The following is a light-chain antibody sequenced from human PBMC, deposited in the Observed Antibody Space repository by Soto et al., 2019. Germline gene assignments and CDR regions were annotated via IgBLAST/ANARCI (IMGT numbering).Light chain of an antibody. J-gene: IGKJ1*01. CDR1: QSVSSN. Sequence: EIVLTQSPGTLSLSPGERATLSCRASQSVSSNLAWYQQKPGQAPRLLNSGASTRARAIPARFSGSGSGTEYALTISSLQSEDFAVYYCQQYNNWPRTFGQGTKVDIK. CDR2: GAS. V-gene: IGKV3-15*01. CDR3: QQYNNWPRT.